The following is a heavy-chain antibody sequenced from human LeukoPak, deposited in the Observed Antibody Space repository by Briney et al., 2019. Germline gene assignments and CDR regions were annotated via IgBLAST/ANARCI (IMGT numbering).Heavy chain of an antibody. J-gene: IGHJ4*02. V-gene: IGHV1-18*01. Sequence: GASVKVSCKASGGTFSSYAISWVRQAPGQGLEWMGWISAYNGNTNYAQKLQGRVTMTTDTSTSTAYMELRGLRSDDTAVYYCARDLDGRPVGYFDYWGQGTLVTVPS. CDR2: ISAYNGNT. CDR1: GGTFSSYA. D-gene: IGHD2-15*01. CDR3: ARDLDGRPVGYFDY.